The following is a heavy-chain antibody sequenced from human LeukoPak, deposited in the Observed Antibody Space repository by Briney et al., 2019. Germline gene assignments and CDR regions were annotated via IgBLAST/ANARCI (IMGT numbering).Heavy chain of an antibody. D-gene: IGHD6-6*01. CDR3: AKDRASRPSYYYYYMDV. CDR1: GFTFSSYA. J-gene: IGHJ6*03. V-gene: IGHV3-23*01. CDR2: ISGSGGST. Sequence: GGSLRLSCAASGFTFSSYATSWVRQAPGKGLEWVSAISGSGGSTYYADSVKGRFTISRDNSKNTLYLQMNSLRAEDTAVYYCAKDRASRPSYYYYYMDVWGKGTTVTVSS.